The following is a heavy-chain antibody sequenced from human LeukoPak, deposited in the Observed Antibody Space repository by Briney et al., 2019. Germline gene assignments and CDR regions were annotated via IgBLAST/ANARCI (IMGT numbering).Heavy chain of an antibody. J-gene: IGHJ4*02. V-gene: IGHV4-30-2*01. D-gene: IGHD6-13*01. CDR2: IYHSGST. CDR1: GGSISSGGYS. CDR3: ARGARGQQDY. Sequence: SETLSLTCAVSGGSISSGGYSWRWIRQPPGKGLELIGYIYHSGSTYYNPSLKSRVTISVDRSKNQFSLKLSSVTAADTAVYYCARGARGQQDYWGQGTLVTVS.